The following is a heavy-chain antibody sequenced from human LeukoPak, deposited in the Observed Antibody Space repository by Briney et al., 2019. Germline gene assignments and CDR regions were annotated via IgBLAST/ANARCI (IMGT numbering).Heavy chain of an antibody. CDR2: ISSSRSYI. Sequence: GGSLRLSCAASGFTFDDYAMHWVRQAPGQGLEWVSSISSSRSYIFYADSVKGRFTISRDNAKNTLYLQMNSLRAEDTAVYYCASEGSYGDYPFDYWGQGTLVTVSS. CDR1: GFTFDDYA. CDR3: ASEGSYGDYPFDY. V-gene: IGHV3-21*01. D-gene: IGHD4-17*01. J-gene: IGHJ4*02.